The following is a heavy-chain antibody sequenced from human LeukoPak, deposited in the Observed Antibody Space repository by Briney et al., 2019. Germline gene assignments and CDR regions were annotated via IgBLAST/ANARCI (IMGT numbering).Heavy chain of an antibody. CDR1: GFTVSNTY. J-gene: IGHJ4*02. D-gene: IGHD3-3*01. CDR3: ATDRGWRTSGYYLYYFEY. V-gene: IGHV3-7*01. CDR2: IKHDGSEK. Sequence: PGGSLRLSCAASGFTVSNTYMSWVRQAPGKGLEWVASIKHDGSEKYYVDSVRGRFTISRDNTKNLLYLQMSSLRAEDTAVYYCATDRGWRTSGYYLYYFEYWGQGTLVTFSS.